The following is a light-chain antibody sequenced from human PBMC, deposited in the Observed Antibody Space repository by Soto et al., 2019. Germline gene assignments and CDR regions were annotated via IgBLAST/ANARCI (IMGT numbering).Light chain of an antibody. Sequence: QSALTQPASVSGSPGQSITISCTGTSSDVGGYNYVSWYQQHPDKAPKLMIYGVSDRPSGVSNRFSGSKSANTASLTISELQGEDAADYYCASYTTSNTLVFGGGTKLTVL. CDR3: ASYTTSNTLV. CDR2: GVS. CDR1: SSDVGGYNY. J-gene: IGLJ2*01. V-gene: IGLV2-14*01.